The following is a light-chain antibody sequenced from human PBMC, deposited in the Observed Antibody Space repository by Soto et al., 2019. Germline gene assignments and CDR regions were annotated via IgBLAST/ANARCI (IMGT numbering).Light chain of an antibody. CDR1: QSVSSSY. CDR2: GAS. V-gene: IGKV3-20*01. J-gene: IGKJ4*01. CDR3: QKYGRSPLT. Sequence: DIVLTQSPGTLSLSPGERATLSCRASQSVSSSYLAWYQQKPGQAPRLLIYGASIRATGIPDRFSGSGSGTDFTLTISRLEPEDFAVYYCQKYGRSPLTFGGGTKVEIK.